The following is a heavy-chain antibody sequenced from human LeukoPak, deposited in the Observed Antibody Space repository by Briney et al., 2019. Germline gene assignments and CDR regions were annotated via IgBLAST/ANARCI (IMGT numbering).Heavy chain of an antibody. CDR2: IYYTGST. Sequence: SETRSLTCSVSGDSVSGYWWTWIRQPPGKGLEWIGMIYYTGSTNYNPSLKRRVTLSADTSKNQLSLKLTSVTAADTAVYYCTRRRYYDPLGLDFWGRGTLVTVSS. J-gene: IGHJ4*02. CDR1: GDSVSGYW. V-gene: IGHV4-59*02. CDR3: TRRRYYDPLGLDF. D-gene: IGHD3-22*01.